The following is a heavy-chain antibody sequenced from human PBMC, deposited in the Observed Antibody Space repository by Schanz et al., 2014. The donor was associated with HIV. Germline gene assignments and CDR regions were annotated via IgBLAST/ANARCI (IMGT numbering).Heavy chain of an antibody. Sequence: VQLVESGGGVVQPGRSLRLSCAASGFTFSTYGMHWVRQAPGKGLEWVAFISYDGSNKYYADSVKGRFTISRDNSKNTLFLQMNSLRAEDTAVYYCAKVPEEGYFDPWGQGTLVTVSP. CDR3: AKVPEEGYFDP. CDR2: ISYDGSNK. CDR1: GFTFSTYG. V-gene: IGHV3-30*18. D-gene: IGHD5-12*01. J-gene: IGHJ5*02.